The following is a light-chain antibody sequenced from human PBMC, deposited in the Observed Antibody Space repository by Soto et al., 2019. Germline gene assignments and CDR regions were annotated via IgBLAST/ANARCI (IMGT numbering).Light chain of an antibody. CDR2: GSS. V-gene: IGKV1-39*01. J-gene: IGKJ4*01. CDR3: QQTYDSLVS. Sequence: DIQMTQSPPSLSASVGDRVTINCRASQTISDYLHWYQQKPGKAPTLLIYGSSSLQTGVPPRFSGSGSGTEFTLTISSLQPEDFGTYYCQQTYDSLVSFGGGTKVDIK. CDR1: QTISDY.